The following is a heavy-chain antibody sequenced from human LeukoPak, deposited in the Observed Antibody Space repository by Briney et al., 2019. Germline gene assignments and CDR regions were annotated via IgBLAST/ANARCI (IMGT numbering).Heavy chain of an antibody. Sequence: SETLSLTCTVSGGSISSSSYYWGWIRQPPGKGPEWIGSIFYSGSTYYTPSLKSRVTISVDTSKNQFSLKLSSVTAADTAVYYCARHGRGLQFFEYWGQGSLVTVSS. CDR2: IFYSGST. CDR3: ARHGRGLQFFEY. CDR1: GGSISSSSYY. D-gene: IGHD3-3*01. J-gene: IGHJ4*02. V-gene: IGHV4-39*01.